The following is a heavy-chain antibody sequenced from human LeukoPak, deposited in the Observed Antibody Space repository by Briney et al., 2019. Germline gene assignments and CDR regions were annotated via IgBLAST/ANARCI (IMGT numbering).Heavy chain of an antibody. J-gene: IGHJ4*02. V-gene: IGHV1-24*01. CDR1: GGTFSSYA. CDR2: FDPEDGET. Sequence: ASVKVSCKASGGTFSSYAISWVRQAPGQGLEWMGGFDPEDGETIYAQKFQGRVTMTEDTSTDTAYMELSSLRSEDTAVYYCARVKSSRVDIVATNYYFDYWGQGTLVTVSS. CDR3: ARVKSSRVDIVATNYYFDY. D-gene: IGHD5-12*01.